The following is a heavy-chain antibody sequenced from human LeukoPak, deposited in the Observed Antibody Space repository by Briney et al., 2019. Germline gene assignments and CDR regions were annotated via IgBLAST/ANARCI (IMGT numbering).Heavy chain of an antibody. V-gene: IGHV3-20*04. D-gene: IGHD2-21*01. CDR1: GFTFDDYR. CDR3: VRDGAIGVTDNAFDI. J-gene: IGHJ3*02. Sequence: GGSLRLSCAASGFTFDDYRMTWVRQVPGKGLEVVSRINWNGGHTGYADSVKGRFSISRDNAKNALYLQMKSLRGEDTALYYCVRDGAIGVTDNAFDIWGQGTMVTVSS. CDR2: INWNGGHT.